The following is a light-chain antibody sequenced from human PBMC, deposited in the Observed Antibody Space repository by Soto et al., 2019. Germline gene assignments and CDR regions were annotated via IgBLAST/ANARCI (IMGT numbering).Light chain of an antibody. J-gene: IGKJ1*01. CDR3: QQYGSSPWT. Sequence: VWTQNPRTSSASRWGRALRCRRISQSVSSSYLAWYQQKPGQAPKLLIFGASSRATGIPDRFSGSGPGTDFTLALSRLEPEDFAVYYCQQYGSSPWTFGQGTKVDIK. V-gene: IGKV3-20*01. CDR2: GAS. CDR1: QSVSSSY.